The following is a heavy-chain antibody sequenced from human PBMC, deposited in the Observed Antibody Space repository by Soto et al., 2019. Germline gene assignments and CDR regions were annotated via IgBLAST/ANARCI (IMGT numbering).Heavy chain of an antibody. CDR1: GGSISSGGYY. CDR3: ARVIYEIYYYYGMDV. CDR2: IYYSGST. Sequence: ASETLSLTCTVSGGSISSGGYYWSWIRQHPGKGLEWIGYIYYSGSTYYNPSLKSRVTISVDTSKNQFSLKLSSVTAADTAVYYCARVIYEIYYYYGMDVWGQGTTVTVSS. V-gene: IGHV4-31*03. J-gene: IGHJ6*02. D-gene: IGHD5-12*01.